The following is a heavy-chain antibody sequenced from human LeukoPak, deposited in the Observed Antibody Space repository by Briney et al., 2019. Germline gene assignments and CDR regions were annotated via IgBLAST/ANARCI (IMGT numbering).Heavy chain of an antibody. J-gene: IGHJ4*02. Sequence: ASVKVSCKASGYTFTGYYMHWVRQAPGQGLEWMGWINPNSGGTNYAQKFQGRVTMTRDTSISTAYMELSRLRSDDTAVYYCAGGRTDIVVVPATLRNYYFDYWGQGTLVTVSS. V-gene: IGHV1-2*02. CDR1: GYTFTGYY. D-gene: IGHD2-2*01. CDR2: INPNSGGT. CDR3: AGGRTDIVVVPATLRNYYFDY.